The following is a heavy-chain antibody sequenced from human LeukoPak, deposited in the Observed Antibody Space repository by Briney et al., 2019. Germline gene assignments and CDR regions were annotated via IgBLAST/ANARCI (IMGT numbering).Heavy chain of an antibody. CDR2: MNPNSGNT. J-gene: IGHJ3*02. V-gene: IGHV1-8*03. Sequence: ASVKVSCKASGYTFTSYDINWVRQATGQGLEWMGWMNPNSGNTGYAQKFQGRVTITRNTSISTAYMELSSLRSEDTAVYYCAHPNYYDSSGYYHGAFDIWGQGTMVTVSS. D-gene: IGHD3-22*01. CDR3: AHPNYYDSSGYYHGAFDI. CDR1: GYTFTSYD.